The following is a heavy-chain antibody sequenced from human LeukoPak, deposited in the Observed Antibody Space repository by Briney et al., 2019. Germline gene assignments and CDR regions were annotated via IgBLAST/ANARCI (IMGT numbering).Heavy chain of an antibody. CDR2: IRYDGSNK. CDR3: AKDPYVSRVGAFDI. J-gene: IGHJ3*02. Sequence: GGSLRLSCAASGFTFSSYGMHWVRQAPGKGLEWVAFIRYDGSNKYYADSVKGRFTISRDNSKNTLYLQMNSLRAEDTAVYYCAKDPYVSRVGAFDIWGQGTMVTVSS. V-gene: IGHV3-30*02. CDR1: GFTFSSYG. D-gene: IGHD3-16*01.